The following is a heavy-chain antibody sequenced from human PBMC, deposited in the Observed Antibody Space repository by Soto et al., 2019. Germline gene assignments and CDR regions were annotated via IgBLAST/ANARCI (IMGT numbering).Heavy chain of an antibody. Sequence: GGSLRLSCAASGFTFSSYAMSWVRQAPGKGLEWVSAISGSGGSTYYADSVKGRLTISRDNSKNTLYLQMNSLRAEDTAVYYCAKHDAHLEWFDYWGQGTLVTVSS. CDR1: GFTFSSYA. CDR3: AKHDAHLEWFDY. CDR2: ISGSGGST. V-gene: IGHV3-23*01. D-gene: IGHD3-3*01. J-gene: IGHJ4*02.